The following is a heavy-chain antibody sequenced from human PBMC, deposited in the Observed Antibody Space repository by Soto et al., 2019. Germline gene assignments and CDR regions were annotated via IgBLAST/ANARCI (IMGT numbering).Heavy chain of an antibody. J-gene: IGHJ5*02. D-gene: IGHD6-13*01. Sequence: QVQLQASGPGLVKPSETLSLTCTVSGASMNSYHWSWIRQPAGKGLEWIGHSHRSGSTNYNPSLKSRVTMSVDTSKNQFSLRLMSLTAADTAGYYCARAQGVAAAGITLFDPGGQGSLFTVSS. CDR3: ARAQGVAAAGITLFDP. CDR1: GASMNSYH. CDR2: SHRSGST. V-gene: IGHV4-4*07.